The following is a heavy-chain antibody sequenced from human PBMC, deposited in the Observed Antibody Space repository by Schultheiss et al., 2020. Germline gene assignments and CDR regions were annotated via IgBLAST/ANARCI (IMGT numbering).Heavy chain of an antibody. CDR2: ISHDGRNT. Sequence: GGSLRLSCAASGFTFSNFGMHWVRQAPGKGLEWVALISHDGRNTYYAESVKGRFTISRDNSKKTLYLQMNSLRAEDTALYYCAKDVSSGGYYYYGMDVWGQGTTVTVSS. V-gene: IGHV3-30*18. D-gene: IGHD2-8*01. J-gene: IGHJ6*02. CDR1: GFTFSNFG. CDR3: AKDVSSGGYYYYGMDV.